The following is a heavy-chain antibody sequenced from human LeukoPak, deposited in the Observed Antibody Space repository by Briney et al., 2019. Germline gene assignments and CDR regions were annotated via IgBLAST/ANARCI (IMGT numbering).Heavy chain of an antibody. J-gene: IGHJ4*02. CDR2: ISSSGSTI. CDR1: GFTFSSYE. D-gene: IGHD1-26*01. CDR3: ARVCGSPHCGDY. Sequence: GGSLRLSCAASGFTFSSYEMNWVRQAPGKGLEWVSYISSSGSTIYYADSMKGRFTISRDNAKNSLYLQMNSLRAEDTAVYYCARVCGSPHCGDYWGQGTLVTVSS. V-gene: IGHV3-48*03.